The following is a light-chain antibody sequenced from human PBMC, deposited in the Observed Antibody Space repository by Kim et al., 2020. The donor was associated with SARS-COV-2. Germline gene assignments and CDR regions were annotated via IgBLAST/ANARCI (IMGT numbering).Light chain of an antibody. J-gene: IGKJ5*01. CDR2: AAS. Sequence: ASVGDRVTMTCRASQDIKNKLVWYQQKPGKAPRSLIYAASSLESGVPSKFSGSGSGTEFTLTISSLQPEDFATYYCQQYKSYRGTFGQGTRLEIK. CDR1: QDIKNK. V-gene: IGKV1-16*02. CDR3: QQYKSYRGT.